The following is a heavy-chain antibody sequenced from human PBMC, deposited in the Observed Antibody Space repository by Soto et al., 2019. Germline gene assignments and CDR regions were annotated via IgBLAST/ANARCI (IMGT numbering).Heavy chain of an antibody. Sequence: GGSLRLSCAASGFHFRYYPFSWVRQPPGKGLEWVAVLSYDGSDTYYGDSVKGRFTISGDNAKNMLYLELTTLRADDTAVYYCARGQLVNAGYYCALDIWGQGTAVTVSS. CDR1: GFHFRYYP. V-gene: IGHV3-33*01. CDR3: ARGQLVNAGYYCALDI. D-gene: IGHD2-21*01. CDR2: LSYDGSDT. J-gene: IGHJ6*02.